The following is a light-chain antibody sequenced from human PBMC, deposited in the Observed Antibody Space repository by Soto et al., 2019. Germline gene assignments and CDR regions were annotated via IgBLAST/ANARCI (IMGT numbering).Light chain of an antibody. CDR2: GAS. CDR3: QQYGSSYFT. J-gene: IGKJ4*01. CDR1: QSVSSN. V-gene: IGKV3-15*01. Sequence: EIVITQSPATLSVSPGERATLYCRASQSVSSNLAWYQQKPGQAPRLLIYGASTRATGIPARFSGSGSGTDFTLTISRLEPEDFVVYYCQQYGSSYFTFGGGTKVDIK.